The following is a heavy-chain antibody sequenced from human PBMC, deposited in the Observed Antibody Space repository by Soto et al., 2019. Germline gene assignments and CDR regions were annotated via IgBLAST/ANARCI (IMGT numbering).Heavy chain of an antibody. J-gene: IGHJ6*03. CDR1: GGSISSSSYY. CDR3: ARRLEYSSSSDATNYYMDV. Sequence: QLQLQESGPGLVKPSETLSLTCTVSGGSISSSSYYWGWIRQPPGKGLEWIGSIYCSGSTYYNPSLKSRVTISVDTSKNQFSLKLSSVTAADTAVYYCARRLEYSSSSDATNYYMDVWGKGTTVTVSS. V-gene: IGHV4-39*01. D-gene: IGHD6-6*01. CDR2: IYCSGST.